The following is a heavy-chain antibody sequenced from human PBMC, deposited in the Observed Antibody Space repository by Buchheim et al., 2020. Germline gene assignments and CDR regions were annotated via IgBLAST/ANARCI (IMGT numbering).Heavy chain of an antibody. Sequence: QVQLVQSGAEVKKPGSSVKVSCKASGGTFSSYAISWVRQAPGQGLEWMGGIIPTFGTANYAQKFQGRVTITADKSTSTAYMELSSLRSEDTAVYYCARLPIAAAGLSNYYYYYMDVWGKGTT. CDR3: ARLPIAAAGLSNYYYYYMDV. V-gene: IGHV1-69*06. CDR2: IIPTFGTA. D-gene: IGHD6-13*01. J-gene: IGHJ6*03. CDR1: GGTFSSYA.